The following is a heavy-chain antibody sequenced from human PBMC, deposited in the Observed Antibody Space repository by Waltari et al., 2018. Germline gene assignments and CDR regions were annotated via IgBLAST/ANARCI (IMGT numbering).Heavy chain of an antibody. Sequence: QVQLVQSGAEVKKPGASVKVSCKASGYAFTVYYMHWVRQAPGQGLEWMGRINPNSGCTNYAQKFQGRVTMTRDTSIRTAYMELSRLRSDDTAVYYCARVVSYSTTDYWGQGTLVTVSS. J-gene: IGHJ4*02. D-gene: IGHD6-13*01. CDR1: GYAFTVYY. CDR3: ARVVSYSTTDY. CDR2: INPNSGCT. V-gene: IGHV1-2*06.